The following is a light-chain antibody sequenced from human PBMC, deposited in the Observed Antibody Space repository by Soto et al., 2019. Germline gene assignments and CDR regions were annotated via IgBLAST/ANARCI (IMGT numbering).Light chain of an antibody. CDR2: GVS. Sequence: EIVLTQSPGTLSLSPGERATLSCRASQSVSSSYLAWYQHKPGQAPRLLIYGVSSRATGIPDRFSGSGSGKHFPLTISRLEPEDFAVYYCHQYGTSPKTFGQGTKVEIK. CDR1: QSVSSSY. V-gene: IGKV3-20*01. J-gene: IGKJ1*01. CDR3: HQYGTSPKT.